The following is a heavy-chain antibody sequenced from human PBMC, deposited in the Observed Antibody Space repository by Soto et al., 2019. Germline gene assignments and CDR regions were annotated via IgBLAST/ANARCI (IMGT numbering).Heavy chain of an antibody. CDR2: ISYDGSNI. CDR1: GFIFSSYG. V-gene: IGHV3-30*03. Sequence: QVQLVESGGGVVQPGRSLRLSCAASGFIFSSYGMHWVRQAPGKGLEWVAVISYDGSNIYYADSVKGRFTISRDNSKNTLYLQMNSLRAEDTAVYYCVAETYDYWGQGTLVTVSS. CDR3: VAETYDY. J-gene: IGHJ4*02.